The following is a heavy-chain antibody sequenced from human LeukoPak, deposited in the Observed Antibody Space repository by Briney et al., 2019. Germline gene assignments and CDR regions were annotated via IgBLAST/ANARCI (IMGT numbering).Heavy chain of an antibody. CDR3: ARFRSRGRYYFDY. Sequence: SETLSLTCAVYGGSFSGYYWSWIRQPPGKGLEWIGEINHSGSTNYNPSLKSRVTISVDTSKNRFSLKLSSVTAADTAVYYCARFRSRGRYYFDYWGQGTLVTVSS. CDR1: GGSFSGYY. V-gene: IGHV4-34*01. CDR2: INHSGST. J-gene: IGHJ4*02. D-gene: IGHD1-26*01.